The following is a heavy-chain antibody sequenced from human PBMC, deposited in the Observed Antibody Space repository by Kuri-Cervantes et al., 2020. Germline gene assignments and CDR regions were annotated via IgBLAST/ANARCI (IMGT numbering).Heavy chain of an antibody. Sequence: ASVKVSCKAFGYTFTSYTLHWVRQAPGQRLEWMGWISAYNGNTNYAQKLQGRVTITTDESTSTAYMELSSLRSEDTAVYYCARVGRAVWEENAFDIWGQGTMVTVSS. CDR2: ISAYNGNT. D-gene: IGHD3-16*01. CDR1: GYTFTSYT. V-gene: IGHV1-3*01. CDR3: ARVGRAVWEENAFDI. J-gene: IGHJ3*02.